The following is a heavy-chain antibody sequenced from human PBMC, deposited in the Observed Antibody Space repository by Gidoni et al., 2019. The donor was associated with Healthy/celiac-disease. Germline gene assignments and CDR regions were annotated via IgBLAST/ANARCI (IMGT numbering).Heavy chain of an antibody. D-gene: IGHD1-7*01. CDR1: GGSISSSSYY. J-gene: IGHJ5*02. Sequence: QLQLQESGPGLVKPSETLSLTCTVPGGSISSSSYYWGWIRQPPGKGLEWIGSIYYSGSTYYNPSLKSRVTISVDTSKNQFSLKLSSVTAADTAVYYCAPGTTGVPSGWFDPWGQGTLVTVSS. CDR3: APGTTGVPSGWFDP. CDR2: IYYSGST. V-gene: IGHV4-39*01.